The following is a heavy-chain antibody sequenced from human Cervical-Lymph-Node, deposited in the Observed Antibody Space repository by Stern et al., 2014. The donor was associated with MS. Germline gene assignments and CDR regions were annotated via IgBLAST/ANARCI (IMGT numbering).Heavy chain of an antibody. J-gene: IGHJ4*02. V-gene: IGHV3-21*01. CDR2: ISSGTSYI. D-gene: IGHD4-23*01. Sequence: EVQLVESGGGLVKPGGSLRLSCAASGFTFSRSSMHWVRQAPGKGLEWVSSISSGTSYICYADSVKGRFTISRDNAKNALYLQMNSLRVDDTAVYYCARGYGGDSEGDYWGQGTLVTVSS. CDR1: GFTFSRSS. CDR3: ARGYGGDSEGDY.